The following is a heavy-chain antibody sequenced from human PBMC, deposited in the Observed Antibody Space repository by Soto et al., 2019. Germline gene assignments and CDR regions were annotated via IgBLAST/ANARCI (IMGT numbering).Heavy chain of an antibody. CDR1: GFTFSSYA. V-gene: IGHV3-30-3*01. CDR2: ISYDGSNK. D-gene: IGHD5-12*01. CDR3: ARPGEGGYASFDY. J-gene: IGHJ4*02. Sequence: QVQLVESGGGVVQPGRSLRLSCAASGFTFSSYAMHWVRQAPGKGLEWVAVISYDGSNKYYADSVKGRFTISRDNSKNTLQLQMNNLRAEDTAVYYCARPGEGGYASFDYWGQGTLVTVSS.